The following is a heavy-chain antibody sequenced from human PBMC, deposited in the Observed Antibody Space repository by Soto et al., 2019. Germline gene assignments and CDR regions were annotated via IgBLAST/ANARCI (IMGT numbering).Heavy chain of an antibody. V-gene: IGHV1-69*13. J-gene: IGHJ4*02. D-gene: IGHD2-8*01. CDR1: GGTFSRYS. CDR3: ATKQLGYCTNGVCYGFDY. Sequence: SVKVSCKASGGTFSRYSISWVRQAPGQGLEWMRGIIPIFGTANYAQKFQGRVTITADESTSTAYMELSSLRSEDTAVYYCATKQLGYCTNGVCYGFDYWGQGTLVTVSS. CDR2: IIPIFGTA.